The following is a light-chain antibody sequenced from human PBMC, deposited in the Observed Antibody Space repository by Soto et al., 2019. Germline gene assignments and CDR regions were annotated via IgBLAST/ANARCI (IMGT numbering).Light chain of an antibody. CDR1: SSDVGSSNY. J-gene: IGLJ1*01. CDR2: DVA. V-gene: IGLV2-11*01. CDR3: CAYAGSDTLI. Sequence: QSALTQPASVSGSPGQSITISCTGSSSDVGSSNYMSWYQQHPGEAPKLVIYDVAQRPSGVPDRLSGSRSGKTASLTISGLQPDDEADYYCCAYAGSDTLIFGSGTKLTVL.